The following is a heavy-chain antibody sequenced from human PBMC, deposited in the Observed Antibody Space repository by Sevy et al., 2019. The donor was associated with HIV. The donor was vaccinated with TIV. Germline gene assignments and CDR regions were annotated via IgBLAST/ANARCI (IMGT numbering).Heavy chain of an antibody. J-gene: IGHJ4*02. CDR1: GYSFTSYW. D-gene: IGHD2-21*02. Sequence: GESLKISCKGSGYSFTSYWIGWVRQMPGKGLEWMGIIYPGDSDTRYSPSFQGQVTISADKSISTAYLQWRSLKASDTAMYYCARRVAYCGGDCKYYFDYWGQGTLVTVSS. V-gene: IGHV5-51*01. CDR3: ARRVAYCGGDCKYYFDY. CDR2: IYPGDSDT.